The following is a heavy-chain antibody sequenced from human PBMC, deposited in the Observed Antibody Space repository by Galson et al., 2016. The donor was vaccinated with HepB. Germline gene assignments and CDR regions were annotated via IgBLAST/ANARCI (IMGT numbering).Heavy chain of an antibody. CDR3: AKKSLVAGTATYVFDN. Sequence: SLRLSCAASGFTFSTYAMHWVRQAPGKGLEWVAVISYDGNRKYYAASVNGRFTIARDNSENTLYLQMNSLRADDTAVYYCAKKSLVAGTATYVFDNWGQGTPVTVSS. D-gene: IGHD6-19*01. V-gene: IGHV3-30-3*02. CDR1: GFTFSTYA. CDR2: ISYDGNRK. J-gene: IGHJ4*02.